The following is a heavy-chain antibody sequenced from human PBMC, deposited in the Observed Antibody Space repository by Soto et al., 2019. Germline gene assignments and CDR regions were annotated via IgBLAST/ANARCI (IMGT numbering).Heavy chain of an antibody. CDR1: GFTFGSYA. D-gene: IGHD3-22*01. V-gene: IGHV3-23*01. J-gene: IGHJ4*02. CDR2: ISGSGPTT. Sequence: PGWSLRLSCAASGFTFGSYAMSLVRQAPGKGLEWVSAISGSGPTTYYADSVKGRFTISRDNSKKTLNLQMNSLRAEETAVYYCAKDKGITMTAVVTSFEYWGEGALVTVSS. CDR3: AKDKGITMTAVVTSFEY.